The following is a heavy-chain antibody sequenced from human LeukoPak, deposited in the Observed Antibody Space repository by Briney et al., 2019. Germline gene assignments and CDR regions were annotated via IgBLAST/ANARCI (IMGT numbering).Heavy chain of an antibody. V-gene: IGHV1-3*01. J-gene: IGHJ6*02. D-gene: IGHD3-10*01. CDR3: AREVYYYGSGSYYNPYYYGMDV. Sequence: ASVKVSCKASGYTFTSYAMHWVRQAPGQRLEWMGWINVGNGNTKYSQKFQGRVTITRDTSASTAYMELSSLRSEDTAVYYCAREVYYYGSGSYYNPYYYGMDVWGQGTTVTVSS. CDR2: INVGNGNT. CDR1: GYTFTSYA.